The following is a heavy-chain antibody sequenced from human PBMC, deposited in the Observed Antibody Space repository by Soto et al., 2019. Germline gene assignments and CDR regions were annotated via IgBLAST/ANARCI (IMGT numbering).Heavy chain of an antibody. CDR2: ISYDGSNK. CDR3: AKDQYYYDSSGYYYANYYYYGMDV. CDR1: GFTFSSYG. Sequence: QVQLVESGGGVVQPGRSLRLSCAASGFTFSSYGMHWVRQAPGKGLEWVAVISYDGSNKYYADSVKGRFTISRDNSKNTLYLQMNSLRAEDTAVYYCAKDQYYYDSSGYYYANYYYYGMDVWGQGTTVTVSS. D-gene: IGHD3-22*01. V-gene: IGHV3-30*18. J-gene: IGHJ6*02.